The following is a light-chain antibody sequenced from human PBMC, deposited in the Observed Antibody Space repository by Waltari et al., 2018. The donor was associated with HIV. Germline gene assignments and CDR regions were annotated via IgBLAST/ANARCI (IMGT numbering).Light chain of an antibody. V-gene: IGKV3-20*01. Sequence: ETMLTQSPGTLTLSPGERATLSCRASQSVRSNYLAWFQQKPGQAPRLLIYGASTRDTGIPDRFSGSGSGTDFTLTISRLEPEDFAVYYCHQYVNLPYTFGQGTKLEIK. J-gene: IGKJ2*01. CDR1: QSVRSNY. CDR2: GAS. CDR3: HQYVNLPYT.